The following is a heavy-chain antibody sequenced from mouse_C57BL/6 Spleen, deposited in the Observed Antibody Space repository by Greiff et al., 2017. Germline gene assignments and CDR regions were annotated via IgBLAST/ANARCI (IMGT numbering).Heavy chain of an antibody. J-gene: IGHJ4*01. D-gene: IGHD2-5*01. CDR1: GYTFTSYW. V-gene: IGHV1-59*01. Sequence: VKLQQPGAELVRPGTSVKLSCKASGYTFTSYWMHWVKQRPGQGLEWIGVIDPSDSYTNYNQKFKGKATLTVDTSSSTAYMQLSSLTSEDSAVYYCARRGYSNPYYAMDYWGQGTSVTVSS. CDR3: ARRGYSNPYYAMDY. CDR2: IDPSDSYT.